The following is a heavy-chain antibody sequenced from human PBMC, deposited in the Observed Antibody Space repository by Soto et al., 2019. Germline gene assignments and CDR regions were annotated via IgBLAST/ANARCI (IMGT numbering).Heavy chain of an antibody. J-gene: IGHJ4*02. CDR3: ARGIQTYYDFWSGYPHRYYFDY. CDR1: GGSFSGYY. D-gene: IGHD3-3*01. CDR2: INHSGST. V-gene: IGHV4-34*01. Sequence: ETLSLTFAVYGGSFSGYYWSWIRQPPGKGLEWTGEINHSGSTNYNPSLKRRVTISVDTSKNQFSLKLSSVTAEDTAVYYCARGIQTYYDFWSGYPHRYYFDYWGQGTMVTVS.